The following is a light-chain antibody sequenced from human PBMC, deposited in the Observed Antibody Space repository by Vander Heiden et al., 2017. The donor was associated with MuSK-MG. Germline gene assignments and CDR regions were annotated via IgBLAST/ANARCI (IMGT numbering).Light chain of an antibody. Sequence: EIVMTQSPATLSVSPGERATLSCRASQSVNSNLAWYQQKPGQAPRLLIYGASTRATGIPARFSGSGSGTEFTLTISSLQSEDFAVYYCQQYNNWLGFGQGTKVEIK. J-gene: IGKJ1*01. CDR3: QQYNNWLG. CDR1: QSVNSN. V-gene: IGKV3-15*01. CDR2: GAS.